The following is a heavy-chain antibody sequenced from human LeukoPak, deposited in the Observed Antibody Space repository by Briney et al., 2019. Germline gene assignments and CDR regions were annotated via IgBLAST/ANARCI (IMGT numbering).Heavy chain of an antibody. V-gene: IGHV1-46*01. Sequence: GASVKVSCKASGYTFTSYYMHWVRQAPGQGLEWMGIINPSGGSTSYAQKFQGRVTMTRDTSTSTVYMELSSLRSEDTAVYYCARDYVVVPAARSVSNWFDPWGQGTLVTVSS. CDR3: ARDYVVVPAARSVSNWFDP. CDR2: INPSGGST. D-gene: IGHD2-2*01. J-gene: IGHJ5*02. CDR1: GYTFTSYY.